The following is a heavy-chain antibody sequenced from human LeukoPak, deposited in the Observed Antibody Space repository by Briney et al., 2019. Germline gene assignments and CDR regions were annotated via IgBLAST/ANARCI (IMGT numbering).Heavy chain of an antibody. Sequence: PSETLSLTCTVSGGSISTYYWTWIRQPAGKGLEWIGRIYFNGNTNYNPSLKSRITMSVDTSKNQFSLKLNSVTAADTAIYYCARFGGSYSEWGQGTLVTVSS. CDR1: GGSISTYY. D-gene: IGHD1-26*01. CDR3: ARFGGSYSE. J-gene: IGHJ4*02. V-gene: IGHV4-4*07. CDR2: IYFNGNT.